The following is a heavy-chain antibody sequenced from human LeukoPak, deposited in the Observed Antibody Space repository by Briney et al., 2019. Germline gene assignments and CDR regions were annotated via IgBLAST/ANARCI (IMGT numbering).Heavy chain of an antibody. Sequence: SETLSLTCAVYGGSFSGYYWSWIRQPPGKGLEWIGEINHSGSTNYNPSLKSRVTISVDTSKDQFSLKLSSVTAADTAVYYCARATVTTYRRRSKYYFDYWGQGTLVTVSS. CDR1: GGSFSGYY. CDR3: ARATVTTYRRRSKYYFDY. CDR2: INHSGST. D-gene: IGHD4-17*01. V-gene: IGHV4-34*01. J-gene: IGHJ4*02.